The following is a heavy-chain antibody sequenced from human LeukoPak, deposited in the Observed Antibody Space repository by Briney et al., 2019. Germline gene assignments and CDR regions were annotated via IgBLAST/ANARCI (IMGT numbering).Heavy chain of an antibody. J-gene: IGHJ4*02. V-gene: IGHV3-9*01. Sequence: GGSLRLSCTASGFTFDDYAMHWVRQAPGKGLEWVSGISWNSGSIGYVDSVKGRFTISRDNAKNSLYLQMNSLRAEDTALYYCAKDSSYSTATTSLDHWGQGTLVTVSS. CDR1: GFTFDDYA. D-gene: IGHD1-1*01. CDR3: AKDSSYSTATTSLDH. CDR2: ISWNSGSI.